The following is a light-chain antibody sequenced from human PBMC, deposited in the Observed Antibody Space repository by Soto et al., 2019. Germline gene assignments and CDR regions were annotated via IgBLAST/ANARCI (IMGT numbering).Light chain of an antibody. V-gene: IGKV2-28*01. Sequence: IVMTQSPLSLPVTPGEPASISCRSSRSLLHPNGYSYLDWYLQKPGQPPQLLIYLGSNRASGVPDRFSGSGSGTDFTLKITRVEAEDVGVYYCIQALKIAGTFGQGTKV. CDR2: LGS. CDR3: IQALKIAGT. J-gene: IGKJ1*01. CDR1: RSLLHPNGYSY.